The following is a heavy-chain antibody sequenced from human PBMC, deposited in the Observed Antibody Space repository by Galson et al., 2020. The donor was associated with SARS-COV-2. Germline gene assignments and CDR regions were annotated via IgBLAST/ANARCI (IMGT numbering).Heavy chain of an antibody. J-gene: IGHJ4*02. D-gene: IGHD3-22*01. CDR1: GGTFSSYA. CDR3: ARVSYDSSGYYYYFDY. V-gene: IGHV1-69*13. CDR2: IIPIFGTA. Sequence: GASVKVSCKASGGTFSSYAISWVRQAPGQGLEWMGGIIPIFGTANYAQKFQGRVTITADESTSTAYMELSSLRSEDTAVYYCARVSYDSSGYYYYFDYWGQGTLVTVSS.